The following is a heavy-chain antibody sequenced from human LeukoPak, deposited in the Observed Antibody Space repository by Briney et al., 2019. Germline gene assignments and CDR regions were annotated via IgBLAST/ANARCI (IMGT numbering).Heavy chain of an antibody. Sequence: ASVKVSCKASGGTFSSYAISWVRQAPGQGLEWMGGIIPNSGGTNYAQKFQGWVTMTRDTSISTAYMELSRLRSDDTAVYYCARAVAALDAFDIWGQGTMVTVSS. V-gene: IGHV1-2*04. CDR3: ARAVAALDAFDI. CDR1: GGTFSSYA. CDR2: IIPNSGGT. J-gene: IGHJ3*02. D-gene: IGHD6-19*01.